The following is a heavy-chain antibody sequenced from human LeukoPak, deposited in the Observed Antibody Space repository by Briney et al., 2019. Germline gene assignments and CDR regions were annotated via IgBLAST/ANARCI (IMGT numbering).Heavy chain of an antibody. D-gene: IGHD5-24*01. J-gene: IGHJ4*02. V-gene: IGHV5-51*01. Sequence: GESLNTSCKGSGYSFTSYWIGWVREMPGKGLEWMGIIYPGDSDTRYSPSFQVQVTISADKSISIAYLQWSSLKASDTAMYYCARHGDGYNGDYWGQPTMVADSS. CDR2: IYPGDSDT. CDR1: GYSFTSYW. CDR3: ARHGDGYNGDY.